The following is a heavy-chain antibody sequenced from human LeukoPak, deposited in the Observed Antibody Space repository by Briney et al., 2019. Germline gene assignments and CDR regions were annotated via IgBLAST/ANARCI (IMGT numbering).Heavy chain of an antibody. CDR1: GGSFSGYY. V-gene: IGHV4-34*01. CDR3: ARMGQPLVRGVKPPYYFDY. J-gene: IGHJ4*02. Sequence: SETLPLTCAVYGGSFSGYYWSWIRQPPGKGLEWIGEINHSGSTNYNPSLKSRVTISVDTSMNQFSLKLSSVTAADTAVYYCARMGQPLVRGVKPPYYFDYWGQGILVTVSS. CDR2: INHSGST. D-gene: IGHD3-10*01.